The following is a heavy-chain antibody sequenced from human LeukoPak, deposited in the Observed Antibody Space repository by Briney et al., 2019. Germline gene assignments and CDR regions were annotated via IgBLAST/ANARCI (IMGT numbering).Heavy chain of an antibody. CDR1: GGSISSYY. Sequence: SETLSLTCTVSGGSISSYYWSWLRQPPGKGLEWIGYIYYSGSTNYNPSLKSRVTISVDTSKNQFSLKLSSVSAADTAVYYCAGRCGSNFGYFDYWGQGTLVTVSS. CDR3: AGRCGSNFGYFDY. J-gene: IGHJ4*02. CDR2: IYYSGST. V-gene: IGHV4-59*01. D-gene: IGHD4-11*01.